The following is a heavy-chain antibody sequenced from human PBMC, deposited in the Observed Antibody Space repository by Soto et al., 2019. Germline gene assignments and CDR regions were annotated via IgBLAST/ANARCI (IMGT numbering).Heavy chain of an antibody. J-gene: IGHJ4*02. Sequence: GGSLRLSCAASGFTFSSYAMHWVRQAPGKGLEYVSAISSNGGSTYYANSVKGRFTISRDNSKNTLYLQMGSLRAEDMAVYYCARVRQGPFDYWGPGTLVTVSS. CDR3: ARVRQGPFDY. CDR2: ISSNGGST. CDR1: GFTFSSYA. V-gene: IGHV3-64*01.